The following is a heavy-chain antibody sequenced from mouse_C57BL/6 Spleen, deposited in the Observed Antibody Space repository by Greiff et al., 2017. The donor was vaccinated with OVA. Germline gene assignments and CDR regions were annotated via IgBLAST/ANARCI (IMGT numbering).Heavy chain of an antibody. CDR2: IDPEDGDT. D-gene: IGHD1-1*01. J-gene: IGHJ3*01. Sequence: EVKLLESGAELVRPGASVKLSCTASGFNIKDYYMHWVKQRPEQGLEWIGRIDPEDGDTEYAPKFQGKATMTADTSSNTAYLQLSSLTSEDTAVYYCTCYYYGSSYVFAYWGQGTLVTVSA. CDR3: TCYYYGSSYVFAY. CDR1: GFNIKDYY. V-gene: IGHV14-1*01.